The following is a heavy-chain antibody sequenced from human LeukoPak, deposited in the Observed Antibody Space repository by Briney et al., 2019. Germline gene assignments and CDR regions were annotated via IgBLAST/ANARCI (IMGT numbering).Heavy chain of an antibody. Sequence: PGGSLRLSCAASGFRLSSYSLSWVRQAPGKGLEWVSYASLSGTIYYADSVKGRFTISRDNARDSLSLQMSSLRVADTAVYFCATAPHGAIDYIDVRGRGTTVTV. V-gene: IGHV3-48*01. CDR3: ATAPHGAIDYIDV. D-gene: IGHD3-16*01. CDR2: ASLSGTI. CDR1: GFRLSSYS. J-gene: IGHJ6*03.